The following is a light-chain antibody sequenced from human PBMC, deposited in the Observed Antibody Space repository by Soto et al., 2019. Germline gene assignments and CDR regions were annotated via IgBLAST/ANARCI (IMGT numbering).Light chain of an antibody. CDR2: WAS. J-gene: IGKJ1*01. V-gene: IGKV4-1*01. Sequence: DIVMTQSPDSLAVSLGERATINCKSSQSVLYSSDNRNYLAWYQQKPGQPPKLLIYWASTRDSGVPDRFSCSVSGADFTLTISSLQAEDVAVYYCQQYYSTPRTLGQGTKVEIK. CDR1: QSVLYSSDNRNY. CDR3: QQYYSTPRT.